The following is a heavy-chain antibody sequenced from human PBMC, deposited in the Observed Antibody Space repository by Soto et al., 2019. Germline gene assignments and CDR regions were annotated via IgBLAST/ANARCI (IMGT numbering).Heavy chain of an antibody. CDR2: SYFAGAT. J-gene: IGHJ4*02. CDR3: ARERSPRSGFDY. D-gene: IGHD1-26*01. Sequence: QVQLQESGPGLVKPSETLSLTCTVSVGSITGYDWSWIRQSPGKGLEWIGCSYFAGATNYHPSLRCGVTISVGSSKNQVSLTMNSATDADTAVYYCARERSPRSGFDYWGQGTQVTVAS. CDR1: VGSITGYD. V-gene: IGHV4-59*01.